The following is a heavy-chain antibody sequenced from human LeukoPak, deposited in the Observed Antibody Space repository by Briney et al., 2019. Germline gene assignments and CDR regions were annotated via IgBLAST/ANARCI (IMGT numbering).Heavy chain of an antibody. CDR3: ARVYGSGTFLYYYYYMDV. V-gene: IGHV1-18*04. CDR2: ISAYNGNT. J-gene: IGHJ6*03. D-gene: IGHD3-10*01. Sequence: ASVKVSCKASGYTFTGYYMHWVRQAPGQGLEWMGWISAYNGNTNYAQKLQGRVTMTTDTSTSTAYMELRSLRSDDTAVYYCARVYGSGTFLYYYYYMDVWGKGTTVTVSS. CDR1: GYTFTGYY.